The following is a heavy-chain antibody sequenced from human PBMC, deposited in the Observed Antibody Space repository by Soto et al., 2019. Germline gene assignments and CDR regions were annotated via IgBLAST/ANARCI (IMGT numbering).Heavy chain of an antibody. CDR3: ARRAPVTPFDY. Sequence: SGGSLRLSCTSSGFRFGDYAMSWFRQAPGKGPEWIGVIRSNTYGGTSEYAPSVKGRFTLSRDDSANSVYLQMHSLKIEDTAVYYCARRAPVTPFDYWGQGT. CDR1: GFRFGDYA. D-gene: IGHD4-17*01. CDR2: IRSNTYGGTS. J-gene: IGHJ4*02. V-gene: IGHV3-49*03.